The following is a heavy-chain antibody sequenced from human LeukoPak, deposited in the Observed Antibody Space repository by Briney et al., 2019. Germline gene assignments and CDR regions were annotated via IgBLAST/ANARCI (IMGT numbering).Heavy chain of an antibody. Sequence: SETLSLTCTVSGGSISSYYWSWIRQPAGQGLEWIGRIFTSGSTNYNPSLKSRVTMSLDTSKNQFSLKVSSVTAADTAVYYCARGVGCSGGTCYSVYWLDPWGQGTLVTVSS. CDR1: GGSISSYY. J-gene: IGHJ5*02. V-gene: IGHV4-4*07. CDR2: IFTSGST. D-gene: IGHD2-15*01. CDR3: ARGVGCSGGTCYSVYWLDP.